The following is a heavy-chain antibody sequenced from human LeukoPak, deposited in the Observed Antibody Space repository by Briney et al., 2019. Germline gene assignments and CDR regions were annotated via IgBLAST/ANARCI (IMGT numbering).Heavy chain of an antibody. CDR1: GCSISSGEYY. CDR3: ARAPRDTNSWYYFDY. Sequence: SETLSLTCTVSGCSISSGEYYWSRIRQHPGKGLEGIGNIYYSGDTYYNPSLKSRVTISVDTSKNQFSMKLSSVTAADTAVYYCARAPRDTNSWYYFDYWGQGTLVSVSS. D-gene: IGHD5-18*01. V-gene: IGHV4-31*02. J-gene: IGHJ4*02. CDR2: IYYSGDT.